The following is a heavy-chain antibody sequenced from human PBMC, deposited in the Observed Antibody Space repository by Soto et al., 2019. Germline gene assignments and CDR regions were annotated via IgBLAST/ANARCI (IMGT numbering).Heavy chain of an antibody. CDR1: GYSISSGYY. J-gene: IGHJ3*02. D-gene: IGHD1-26*01. CDR3: ARDSPGGSYGLEGAGDT. V-gene: IGHV4-38-2*02. CDR2: IYHSGST. Sequence: PSETLSLTCSVSGYSISSGYYWGWIRQPPGKGLEWIGSIYHSGSTYYNPSLKSRVTISVDTSKNQFSLKLSSVTAADTAVYYCARDSPGGSYGLEGAGDTFGQGIMVTVS.